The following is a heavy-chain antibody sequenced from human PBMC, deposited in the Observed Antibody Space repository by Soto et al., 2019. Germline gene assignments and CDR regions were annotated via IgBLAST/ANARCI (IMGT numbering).Heavy chain of an antibody. CDR3: AMVDVYVTPSPQDV. CDR2: IIPILGIA. D-gene: IGHD3-16*01. V-gene: IGHV1-69*02. Sequence: SVKVSCKASGGTFSSYTISWVRQAPGQGLEWMGRIIPILGIANYAQKFQGRVTITADKSTSTAYMELRSLRSNDTAIYYCAMVDVYVTPSPQDVWGQGTTVTSP. CDR1: GGTFSSYT. J-gene: IGHJ6*02.